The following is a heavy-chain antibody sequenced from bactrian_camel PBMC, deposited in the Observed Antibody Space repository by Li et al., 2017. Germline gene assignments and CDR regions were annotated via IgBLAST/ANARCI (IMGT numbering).Heavy chain of an antibody. Sequence: DVQLVESGGGSVQPGGSLSLSCAVSGTTNSNYCMGWFRQAPGKEREGVASIYTGSLATDYAASVKGRFTISRDSAKNTLDLQMNSLKPEDTAMYYCAADKTELRSLIRAGGRTFPPLLSYWGQGT. D-gene: IGHD5*01. J-gene: IGHJ4*01. CDR1: GTTNSNYC. CDR3: AADKTELRSLIRAGGRTFPPLLSY. V-gene: IGHV3S40*01. CDR2: IYTGSLAT.